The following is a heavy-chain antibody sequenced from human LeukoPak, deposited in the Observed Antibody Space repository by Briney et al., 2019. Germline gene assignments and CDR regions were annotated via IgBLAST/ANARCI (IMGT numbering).Heavy chain of an antibody. D-gene: IGHD3-22*01. CDR2: ISSSSSYI. CDR3: ARDPDYYDSSGYSLIGLDI. Sequence: PGGSLRLSCAASGFTFSSYSMNWVRQAPGKGLEWVSSISSSSSYIYYADSVKGRFTISRDNAKNSLYLQMNSLRAEDTAVYYCARDPDYYDSSGYSLIGLDIWGQGTMVTVSS. J-gene: IGHJ3*02. V-gene: IGHV3-21*01. CDR1: GFTFSSYS.